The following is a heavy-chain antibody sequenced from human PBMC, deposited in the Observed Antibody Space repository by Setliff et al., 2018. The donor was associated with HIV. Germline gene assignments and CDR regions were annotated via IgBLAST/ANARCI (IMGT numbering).Heavy chain of an antibody. Sequence: SETLSLTCTVSGDSVSRSNYYWAWIRQPPGKGLEWIGSIDYNEITYYNPSLKSRVTLSVDTPKNQFSLYLSSATASDTAVYYCASLFRLSGFWISFLPDYWGQGILVTVSS. V-gene: IGHV4-39*01. CDR1: GDSVSRSNYY. CDR2: IDYNEIT. D-gene: IGHD3-3*01. CDR3: ASLFRLSGFWISFLPDY. J-gene: IGHJ4*02.